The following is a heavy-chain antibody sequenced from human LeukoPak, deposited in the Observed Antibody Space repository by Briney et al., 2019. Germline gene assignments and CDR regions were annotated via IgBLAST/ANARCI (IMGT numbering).Heavy chain of an antibody. Sequence: RGSLRLSCAASGFSFSSYAMYWVRHAPGKGLGWASATGGSGGSTYYADSVKGRFTISRDNSKNTLYLQMNSLRAEDTAVYYCAKAGIGGSSLYYFDYWGQGTLVTVSS. CDR1: GFSFSSYA. CDR3: AKAGIGGSSLYYFDY. V-gene: IGHV3-23*01. CDR2: TGGSGGST. D-gene: IGHD6-6*01. J-gene: IGHJ4*02.